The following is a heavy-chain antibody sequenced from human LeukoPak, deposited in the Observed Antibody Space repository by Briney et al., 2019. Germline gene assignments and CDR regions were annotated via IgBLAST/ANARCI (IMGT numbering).Heavy chain of an antibody. CDR1: GGSISSGGYY. Sequence: SETLSLTCTVSGGSISSGGYYWSWIRQHPGKGLEGIGYIYYSGSTYYNPSLKSRVTISVDTSKNQFSLKLSSVTAADTAVYYCASVARVRYCSGGSCSNYWGQGTLVTVSS. CDR2: IYYSGST. CDR3: ASVARVRYCSGGSCSNY. D-gene: IGHD2-15*01. V-gene: IGHV4-31*03. J-gene: IGHJ4*02.